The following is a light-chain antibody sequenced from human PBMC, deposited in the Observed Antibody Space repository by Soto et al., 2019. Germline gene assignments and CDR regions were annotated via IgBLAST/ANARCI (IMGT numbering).Light chain of an antibody. V-gene: IGKV3-15*01. CDR3: KQYNHGPPT. Sequence: IVMTQSPATLSVSPGERATLSCRASQSVRGNLAWYQQKPGQAPRLLIYGVSTKASGIPARFSGSGSGTEFTLTISSLQSEDDAVYCCKQYNHGPPTFVQDTKVEIX. CDR1: QSVRGN. J-gene: IGKJ1*01. CDR2: GVS.